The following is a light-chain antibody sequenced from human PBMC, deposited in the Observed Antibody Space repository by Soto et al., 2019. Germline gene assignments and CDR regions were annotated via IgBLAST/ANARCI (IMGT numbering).Light chain of an antibody. CDR1: QSCSSN. Sequence: EILLTQSPATLSVSPGERATLSCRASQSCSSNLAWYQQKPGRAPRLLMHGASTRATGVPARFSGSGSGTEFTLTISSLQSEDFAVYYCQQYNKWPITFGQGTRLEI. J-gene: IGKJ5*01. V-gene: IGKV3-15*01. CDR3: QQYNKWPIT. CDR2: GAS.